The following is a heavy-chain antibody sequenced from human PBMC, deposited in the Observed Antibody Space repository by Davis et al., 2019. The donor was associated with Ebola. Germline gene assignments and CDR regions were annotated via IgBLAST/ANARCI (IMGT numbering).Heavy chain of an antibody. V-gene: IGHV3-7*01. CDR3: VREGKQWLVSL. D-gene: IGHD6-19*01. Sequence: GESLKISCAASGFTFSSYWMSWVRQAPGKGLEWVANIKQDASEEYYVDSVKGRYIISRDNAKTSVFLQMNSLRAEDTGIYYCVREGKQWLVSLWGQGTLVTVSS. CDR2: IKQDASEE. CDR1: GFTFSSYW. J-gene: IGHJ4*02.